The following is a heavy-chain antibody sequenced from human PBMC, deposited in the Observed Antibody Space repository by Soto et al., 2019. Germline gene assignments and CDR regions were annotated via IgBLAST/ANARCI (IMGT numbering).Heavy chain of an antibody. V-gene: IGHV1-58*01. CDR3: AAESPMIVSPVGAFDI. J-gene: IGHJ3*02. CDR2: IVVGSGNT. D-gene: IGHD3-22*01. Sequence: SVKVSCKASGFTFTSSAVQWVRQARGQRLEWIGWIVVGSGNTNYAQKFQERVTITRDMSTSTAYMELRSLRSEDTAVYYCAAESPMIVSPVGAFDIWGQGTMVTVSS. CDR1: GFTFTSSA.